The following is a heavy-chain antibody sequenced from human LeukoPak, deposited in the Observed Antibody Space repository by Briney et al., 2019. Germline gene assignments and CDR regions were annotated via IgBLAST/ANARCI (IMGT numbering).Heavy chain of an antibody. CDR3: AKDSPLLTI. V-gene: IGHV3-23*01. J-gene: IGHJ3*02. Sequence: GGSLRLSCTASGFTFSSYGMSWVRPAPGKGLQWVSAISYNDGSTYYADSVKGRFTISRDNSKNTLYLQMNSLRAEDTATYYCAKDSPLLTIWGQGTMVTVSS. CDR2: ISYNDGST. CDR1: GFTFSSYG.